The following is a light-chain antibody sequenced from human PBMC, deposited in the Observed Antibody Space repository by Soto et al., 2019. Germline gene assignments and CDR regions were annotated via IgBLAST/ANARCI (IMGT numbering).Light chain of an antibody. CDR1: HNDIGTYDY. Sequence: QSALTQPTTVSGSPGQSITISCTGNHNDIGTYDYVSWYQQHPGRAPRLLIYGVTTRPSGISDRFSASKSGLTASLTISGLQPEYYAYYYYSSDPSDLIYV. V-gene: IGLV2-14*03. CDR2: GVT. CDR3: SSDPSDLIYV. J-gene: IGLJ1*01.